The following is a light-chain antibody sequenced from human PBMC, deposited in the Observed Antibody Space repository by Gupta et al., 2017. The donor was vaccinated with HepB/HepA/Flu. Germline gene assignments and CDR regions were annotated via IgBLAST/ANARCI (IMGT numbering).Light chain of an antibody. J-gene: IGKJ4*01. Sequence: DVVLTQSPLSLPVTLGQPAFISCRSSQSLVFSDGNTFLHWFQQRPGQSPRRLLYQVSKRDSGVPERFSGSGSGTDFTLRISRVEAEDVAIYYCVQGTHWPTFGGGTKVEIK. V-gene: IGKV2-30*01. CDR2: QVS. CDR1: QSLVFSDGNTF. CDR3: VQGTHWPT.